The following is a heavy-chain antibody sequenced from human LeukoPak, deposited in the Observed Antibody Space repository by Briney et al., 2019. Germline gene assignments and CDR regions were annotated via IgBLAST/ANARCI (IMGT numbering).Heavy chain of an antibody. Sequence: ASVKVSCKASGYTFTSCDINWVRQATGQGLEWMGWMNPNSGNTGYAQKFQGRVTMTRNTSISTAYMELSSLRSEDTAVYYCAREEVRRAVAGYFDNWGQRTLVTVSS. V-gene: IGHV1-8*01. CDR1: GYTFTSCD. J-gene: IGHJ4*02. D-gene: IGHD6-19*01. CDR2: MNPNSGNT. CDR3: AREEVRRAVAGYFDN.